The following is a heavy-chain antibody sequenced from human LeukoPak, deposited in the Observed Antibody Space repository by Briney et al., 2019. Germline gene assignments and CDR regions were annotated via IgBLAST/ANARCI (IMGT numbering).Heavy chain of an antibody. V-gene: IGHV2-5*02. CDR1: GFSLSTSGVG. D-gene: IGHD4-23*01. J-gene: IGHJ4*02. Sequence: SGPTLVKPTQTLTLTCTFSGFSLSTSGVGVGWIRQPPGKALEWLALIYWDDDKRYSSSLKSRLTITKDTSKNQVVLTMTNMDPVDTATYYCAHSCGGGNSAYFDYWGQGTLVTVSS. CDR3: AHSCGGGNSAYFDY. CDR2: IYWDDDK.